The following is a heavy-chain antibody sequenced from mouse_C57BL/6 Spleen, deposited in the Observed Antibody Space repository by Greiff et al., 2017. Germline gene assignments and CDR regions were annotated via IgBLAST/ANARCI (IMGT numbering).Heavy chain of an antibody. Sequence: VQLKQSGPGMVKPSQSLSLTCTVTGYSITSGYDWHWIRHFPGNKLEWMGYISYSGSTNYNPSLKSRISITHDTSKNHFFLKLNSVTTEDTATYYCARAYYRDAMDYWGQGTSVTVSS. CDR3: ARAYYRDAMDY. D-gene: IGHD2-14*01. J-gene: IGHJ4*01. CDR1: GYSITSGYD. CDR2: ISYSGST. V-gene: IGHV3-1*01.